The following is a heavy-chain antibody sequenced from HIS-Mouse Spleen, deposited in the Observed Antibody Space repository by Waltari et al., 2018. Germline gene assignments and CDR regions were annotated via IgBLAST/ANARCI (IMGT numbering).Heavy chain of an antibody. CDR2: IYYSGST. V-gene: IGHV4-39*07. CDR3: AREIPYSSSWYDWYFDL. D-gene: IGHD6-13*01. J-gene: IGHJ2*01. Sequence: QLQLQESGPGLVKPSETRSLTCTVSGCSIRSSSDYWGWIRQPPGKGLEWIGGIYYSGSTYYNPSLKSRVTISVDTSKNQFSLKLSSVTAADTAVYYCAREIPYSSSWYDWYFDLWGRGTLVTVSS. CDR1: GCSIRSSSDY.